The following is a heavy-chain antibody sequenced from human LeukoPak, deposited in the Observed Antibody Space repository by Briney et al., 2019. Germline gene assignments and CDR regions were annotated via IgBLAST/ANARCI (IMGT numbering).Heavy chain of an antibody. Sequence: PGGSLRLSCAASGFTFSDYYMSWIRQAPGKGLEWVSSISSSSSYIYYADSVKGRFTISRDNAKNSLYLQMNSLRAEDTAVYYCARDFSDTDWFDPWGQGTLVTVSS. J-gene: IGHJ5*02. D-gene: IGHD5-18*01. CDR3: ARDFSDTDWFDP. CDR2: ISSSSSYI. V-gene: IGHV3-11*06. CDR1: GFTFSDYY.